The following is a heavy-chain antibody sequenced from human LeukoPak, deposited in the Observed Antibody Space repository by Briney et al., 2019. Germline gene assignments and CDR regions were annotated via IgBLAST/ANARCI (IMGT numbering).Heavy chain of an antibody. CDR1: GFTFSSYA. Sequence: GGSLRLSCAASGFTFSSYAMSWVRQAPGKGLEWVSAISGSGGSTYYADPVKGRFTISRDNSKNTLYLQMNSLRAEDTAVYYCARDPGYCTNGVCYTGGYFDYWGQGTLVTVSS. J-gene: IGHJ4*02. D-gene: IGHD2-8*01. CDR2: ISGSGGST. V-gene: IGHV3-23*01. CDR3: ARDPGYCTNGVCYTGGYFDY.